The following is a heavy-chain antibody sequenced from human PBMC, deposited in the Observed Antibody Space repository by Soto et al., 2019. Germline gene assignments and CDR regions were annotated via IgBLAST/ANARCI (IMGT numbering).Heavy chain of an antibody. CDR2: IYYSGST. Sequence: SETLSLTCTVSGGSISSSSYYWGWIRQPPGKGLEWIGSIYYSGSTYYNPSLKSRVTISVDTSKNQFSLKLSSVTAADTAVYYCARRNLSVGGGYDSSGDYYYYGMDVWGQGTTVTVSS. J-gene: IGHJ6*02. CDR1: GGSISSSSYY. CDR3: ARRNLSVGGGYDSSGDYYYYGMDV. D-gene: IGHD3-22*01. V-gene: IGHV4-39*01.